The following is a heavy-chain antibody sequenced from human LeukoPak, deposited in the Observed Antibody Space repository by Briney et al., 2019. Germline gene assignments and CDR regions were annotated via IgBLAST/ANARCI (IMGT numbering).Heavy chain of an antibody. J-gene: IGHJ3*02. Sequence: GASVKVSCKASGGTFSSYTINWVRQAPGQGLEWMGGIIPVFGTANYVQKFQGRVTITADESTSTAYMELSSLRSEDTAVYYCARGRAATPDDAFDIWGQGTMVTVSS. D-gene: IGHD2-15*01. CDR1: GGTFSSYT. CDR3: ARGRAATPDDAFDI. CDR2: IIPVFGTA. V-gene: IGHV1-69*01.